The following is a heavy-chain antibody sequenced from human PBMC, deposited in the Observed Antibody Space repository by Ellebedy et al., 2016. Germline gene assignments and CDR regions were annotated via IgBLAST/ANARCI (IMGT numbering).Heavy chain of an antibody. J-gene: IGHJ4*02. V-gene: IGHV4-39*07. CDR2: INHSGST. CDR3: ALLTAMADFDY. CDR1: GGSISSGSYY. Sequence: SETLSLXXTVSGGSISSGSYYWSWIRQPPGKGLEWIGEINHSGSTNYNPSLKSRVTISVDTSKNQFSLKLSSVTAADTAVYYCALLTAMADFDYWGQGTLVTVSS. D-gene: IGHD5-18*01.